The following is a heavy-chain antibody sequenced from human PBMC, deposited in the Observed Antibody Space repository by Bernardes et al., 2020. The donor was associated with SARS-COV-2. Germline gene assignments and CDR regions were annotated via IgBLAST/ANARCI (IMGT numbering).Heavy chain of an antibody. D-gene: IGHD2-21*02. CDR1: GGSISSSNYY. CDR3: AGSSCGIDCYIGGLRSWDYGMDV. J-gene: IGHJ6*04. V-gene: IGHV4-39*01. Sequence: SETLSLTCTVSGGSISSSNYYWGWIRHPPGKGLEWIGIIYSSGCSSYTPSLHRRVRESIDPSKNQFSLRLSFVTAADTAVYYCAGSSCGIDCYIGGLRSWDYGMDVWGKGTTVTVSS. CDR2: IYSSGCS.